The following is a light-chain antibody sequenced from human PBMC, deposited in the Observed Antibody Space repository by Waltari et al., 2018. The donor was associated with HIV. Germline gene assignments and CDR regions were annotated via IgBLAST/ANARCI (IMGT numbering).Light chain of an antibody. Sequence: QSALTQPHFVSGSPGQSLTISCTGTSSYVDTFVSWYQQHPGKAPNVIIYDFDKRPSGVLDRLSGSKSGNTASLTISGLQAEDEADYHCCSHAGNLIFVFGTGTRVTVL. J-gene: IGLJ1*01. V-gene: IGLV2-11*01. CDR3: CSHAGNLIFV. CDR1: SSYVDTF. CDR2: DFD.